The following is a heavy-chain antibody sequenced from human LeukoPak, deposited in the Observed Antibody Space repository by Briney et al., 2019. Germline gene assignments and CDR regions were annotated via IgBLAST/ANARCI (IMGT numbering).Heavy chain of an antibody. V-gene: IGHV4-39*01. CDR1: GGSISSSSYY. Sequence: SETLSLTCTVSGGSISSSSYYWGWLRQPPGTGLEWIGSIYYSGSTYYNPSLKGRVTISVGTSKNQFSLKLSSVTAADTAVYYCASSDYYDSSDYYYYYMDVWGKGTTVTISS. CDR2: IYYSGST. CDR3: ASSDYYDSSDYYYYYMDV. J-gene: IGHJ6*03. D-gene: IGHD3-22*01.